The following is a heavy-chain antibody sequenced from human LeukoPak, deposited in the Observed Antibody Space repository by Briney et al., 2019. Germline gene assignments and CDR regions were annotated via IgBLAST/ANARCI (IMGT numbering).Heavy chain of an antibody. Sequence: GGSLRVSCAASGFSFRAYAMSWVRLAPGEGLEWVSSISADGATTYYADSVKGRFTISKDKAKNRLYLQMNSLRVEDTAVYYCSKFGTTWFPSFWGPGTPVIVSA. CDR2: ISADGATT. J-gene: IGHJ4*02. CDR1: GFSFRAYA. V-gene: IGHV3-23*01. CDR3: SKFGTTWFPSF. D-gene: IGHD1-7*01.